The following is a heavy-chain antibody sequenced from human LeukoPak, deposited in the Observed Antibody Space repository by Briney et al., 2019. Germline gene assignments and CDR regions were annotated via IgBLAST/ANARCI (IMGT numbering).Heavy chain of an antibody. CDR3: AGGPNSYYFDY. V-gene: IGHV4-59*01. CDR2: IYYSGST. Sequence: SETLSLTCIVSGVSIKNNYWSWMRQPPGKGLEWVGYIYYSGSTNYNPSLKSRVTMSVDTSKSQFSLKLSSVTAADTAVYYCAGGPNSYYFDYWGQGTLVTVSS. CDR1: GVSIKNNY. J-gene: IGHJ4*02. D-gene: IGHD1/OR15-1a*01.